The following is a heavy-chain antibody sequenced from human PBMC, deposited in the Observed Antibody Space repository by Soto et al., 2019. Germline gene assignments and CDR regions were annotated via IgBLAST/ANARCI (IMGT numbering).Heavy chain of an antibody. CDR1: GFTFSSYA. V-gene: IGHV3-30-3*01. Sequence: QVQLVESGGGVVQPGRSLRLSCVASGFTFSSYAMHWVRQAPGKGLEWVAVISYDGSNKYYADSVKGRFTISRDNSKNTLYLQMNSLRAEDTAVYYCARGEVDYGDPNWYFDLWGRGTLVTVSS. CDR2: ISYDGSNK. D-gene: IGHD4-17*01. CDR3: ARGEVDYGDPNWYFDL. J-gene: IGHJ2*01.